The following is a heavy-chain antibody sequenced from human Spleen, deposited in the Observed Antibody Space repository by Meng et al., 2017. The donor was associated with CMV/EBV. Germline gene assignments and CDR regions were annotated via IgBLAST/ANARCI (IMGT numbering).Heavy chain of an antibody. Sequence: VKVSCKASEYTYNTYDMNWVRQAPGQGLEWMGWIDPNIGGTNYAQKFQGRVTLTRDTSISTVYMELSRLRSDDTAVYYCTKTIEGAMDVWGQGTTVTVSS. CDR3: TKTIEGAMDV. D-gene: IGHD1-7*01. CDR2: IDPNIGGT. CDR1: EYTYNTYD. J-gene: IGHJ6*02. V-gene: IGHV1-2*02.